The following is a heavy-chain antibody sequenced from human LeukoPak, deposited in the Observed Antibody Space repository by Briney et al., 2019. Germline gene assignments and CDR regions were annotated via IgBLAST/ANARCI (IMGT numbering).Heavy chain of an antibody. J-gene: IGHJ5*02. CDR3: ARGGSAFDYDFFFDP. V-gene: IGHV5-51*01. CDR2: IYPGDSDT. CDR1: GYTFTTSW. Sequence: LGESLKISCKGSGYTFTTSWIGWVRQMPGKGLEWMGIIYPGDSDTRYSPSFQGQVTISVDKSITTAYLQWSSLKASDTAMYYCARGGSAFDYDFFFDPWGQGTLVTVSS. D-gene: IGHD3-3*01.